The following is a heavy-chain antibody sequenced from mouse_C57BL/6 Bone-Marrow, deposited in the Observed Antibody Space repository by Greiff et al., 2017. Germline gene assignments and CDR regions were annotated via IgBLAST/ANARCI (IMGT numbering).Heavy chain of an antibody. V-gene: IGHV5-17*01. CDR2: ISSGSSTI. CDR3: ATYGSSLLGY. Sequence: DVMLVESGGGLVKPGGSLKLSCAASGFTFSDYGMHWVRQAPEKGLEWVAYISSGSSTIYYADTVKGRFTISRDNAKNTLFLQMTSLRSEDTAMYYCATYGSSLLGYWGQGTTLTVSS. D-gene: IGHD1-1*01. J-gene: IGHJ2*01. CDR1: GFTFSDYG.